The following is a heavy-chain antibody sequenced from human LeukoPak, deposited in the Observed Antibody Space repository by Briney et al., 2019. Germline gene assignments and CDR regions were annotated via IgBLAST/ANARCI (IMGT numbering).Heavy chain of an antibody. Sequence: SETLSLTCALYGGTFSDHYWSWIRQPPGKGLEWIGEIDDGGTTNQNPSLKSRVTILVDTSKNQFSLKVRSVTAADTAVYFCARRLGTKNYYKYYIDVWGKGTTVTVSS. CDR3: ARRLGTKNYYKYYIDV. CDR2: IDDGGTT. CDR1: GGTFSDHY. V-gene: IGHV4-34*01. J-gene: IGHJ6*03. D-gene: IGHD7-27*01.